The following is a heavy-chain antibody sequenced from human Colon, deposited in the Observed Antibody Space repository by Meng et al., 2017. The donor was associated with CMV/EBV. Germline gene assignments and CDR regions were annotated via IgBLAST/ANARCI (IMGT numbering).Heavy chain of an antibody. Sequence: SGPTLVKPTQTFTLTCTFSGFSLSTDEVGVGWIRQPPGKALEWLVLIYWNDDKRYSPSLKSRLTITQDTPKNQVVLTMTNMDPVDTATYYCAHLITGIRIFNFDYWGQGTLVTVSS. D-gene: IGHD2-15*01. CDR3: AHLITGIRIFNFDY. CDR2: IYWNDDK. V-gene: IGHV2-5*01. J-gene: IGHJ4*01. CDR1: GFSLSTDEVG.